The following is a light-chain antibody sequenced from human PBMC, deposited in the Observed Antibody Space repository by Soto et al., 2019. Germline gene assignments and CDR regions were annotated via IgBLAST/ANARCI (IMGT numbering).Light chain of an antibody. J-gene: IGKJ3*01. CDR2: AAS. CDR1: QSVSSN. CDR3: QQYGSSPFT. V-gene: IGKV3D-15*02. Sequence: EIVMTQSPATLSVSPGERATLSCRASQSVSSNLAWYQQKPGQAPRLLIYAASTRATGIPARFIGNGSGTEFTLTISRLEPEDFAVYYCQQYGSSPFTFGPGTKVDIK.